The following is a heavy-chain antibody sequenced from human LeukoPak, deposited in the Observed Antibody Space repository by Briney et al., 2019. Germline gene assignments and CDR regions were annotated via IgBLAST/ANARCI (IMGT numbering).Heavy chain of an antibody. D-gene: IGHD4-11*01. CDR1: GFTFSSYW. V-gene: IGHV3-74*01. J-gene: IGHJ4*02. CDR3: ARGLPPVMKYYFDY. CDR2: INSDGSST. Sequence: GGSLRLSCAASGFTFSSYWMHWVRQAPGKGLVWVSRINSDGSSTSYADSVKGRFSISRDNAKNTLYLQMNSLRAEDTAMYYCARGLPPVMKYYFDYWGQGTLVTVSS.